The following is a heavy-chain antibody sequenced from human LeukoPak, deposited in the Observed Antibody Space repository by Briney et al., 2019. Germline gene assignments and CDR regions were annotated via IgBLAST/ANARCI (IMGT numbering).Heavy chain of an antibody. V-gene: IGHV3-7*01. CDR2: IKQDGSDK. J-gene: IGHJ1*01. Sequence: GGSLRLSCAASGFTFSAYWMSWVRQAPGKGLEWLANIKQDGSDKQYVDSVKGRFAISRDNAKTSVYLQMNSLRAEDTAVYYCATDYYGDYSFQHWGQGTLVIVSS. CDR3: ATDYYGDYSFQH. CDR1: GFTFSAYW. D-gene: IGHD4-17*01.